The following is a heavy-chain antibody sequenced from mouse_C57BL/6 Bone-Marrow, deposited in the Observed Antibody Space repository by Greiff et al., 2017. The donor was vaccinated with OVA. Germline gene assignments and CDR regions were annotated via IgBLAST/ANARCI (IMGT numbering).Heavy chain of an antibody. V-gene: IGHV5-6*01. CDR1: GFTFSSYG. CDR3: ASCDYAYYYAMDY. D-gene: IGHD2-4*01. J-gene: IGHJ4*01. CDR2: ISSGGSYT. Sequence: EVKLVESGGDLVKPGGSLKLSCAASGFTFSSYGMSWVRQTPDKRLEWVATISSGGSYTYYPDSVKGRFTISRDNAKNTLYLQMSSLKSEDTAMYYCASCDYAYYYAMDYWGQGTSVTVSS.